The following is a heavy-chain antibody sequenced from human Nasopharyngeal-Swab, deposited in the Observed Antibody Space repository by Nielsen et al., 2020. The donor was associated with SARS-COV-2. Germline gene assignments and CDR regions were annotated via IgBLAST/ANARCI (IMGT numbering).Heavy chain of an antibody. J-gene: IGHJ4*02. D-gene: IGHD2-15*01. CDR3: ARTHLYCSGGSCYPDTFDY. V-gene: IGHV4-59*01. Sequence: SETLSLTCTVSGGSISSYYWSWIRQPPEKGLEWIGYIYYSGSTNYNPSLKSRVTISVDTSKNQFSLKLSSVTAADTAVYYCARTHLYCSGGSCYPDTFDYWGQGTLVTVSS. CDR2: IYYSGST. CDR1: GGSISSYY.